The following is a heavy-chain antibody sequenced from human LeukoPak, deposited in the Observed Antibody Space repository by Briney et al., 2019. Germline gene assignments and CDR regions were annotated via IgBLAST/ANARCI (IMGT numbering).Heavy chain of an antibody. CDR1: GCTFSSYS. CDR2: ISSSRSYI. D-gene: IGHD3-9*01. CDR3: ARDKEAYFGATGYMAV. J-gene: IGHJ6*03. Sequence: GGSLRLSCAASGCTFSSYSMNWVRQAAGKGLEGVSSISSSRSYIYYADSVKGRFTISRDNAKNSLYLQTNSLRAEATAAYYCARDKEAYFGATGYMAVWGKGTTVTVYS. V-gene: IGHV3-21*01.